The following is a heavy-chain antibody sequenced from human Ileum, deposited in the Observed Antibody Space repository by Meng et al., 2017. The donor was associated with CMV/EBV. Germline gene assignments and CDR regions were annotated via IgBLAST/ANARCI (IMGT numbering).Heavy chain of an antibody. CDR2: ISYDGSNT. CDR1: FSGYA. V-gene: IGHV3-30*04. D-gene: IGHD3-10*01. CDR3: ARTFYGSGTYEAAYYYFDC. J-gene: IGHJ4*02. Sequence: FSGYAMHWVRQAPGKGLEWVEIISYDGSNTYYADSVEGRFTISRDNSKNTLYLQMNSLRAEDTAVYYCARTFYGSGTYEAAYYYFDCWGQGTLVTVSS.